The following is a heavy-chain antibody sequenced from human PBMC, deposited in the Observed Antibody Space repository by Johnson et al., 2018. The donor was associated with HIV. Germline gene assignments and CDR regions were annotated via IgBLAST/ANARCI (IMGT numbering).Heavy chain of an antibody. J-gene: IGHJ3*02. Sequence: VQLVESGGGVVQPGGSLRLSCAASGFTFSDYYMTWIRQAPGKGLEWVSYIDSRGSIIYSADSVQGRFTISRDNAKNSLYLQMDSLRAEDAAVYYCARSRDCSGGSCPDGFDIWGQGTKVIVSS. D-gene: IGHD2-15*01. V-gene: IGHV3-11*04. CDR1: GFTFSDYY. CDR2: IDSRGSII. CDR3: ARSRDCSGGSCPDGFDI.